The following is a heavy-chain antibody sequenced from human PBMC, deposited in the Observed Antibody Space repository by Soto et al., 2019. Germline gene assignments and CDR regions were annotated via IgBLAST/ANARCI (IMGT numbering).Heavy chain of an antibody. CDR1: GYTFTSYY. V-gene: IGHV1-46*03. CDR3: ARGRGVTAPPY. CDR2: INPSGGST. D-gene: IGHD2-21*02. Sequence: QVQLVQSGAEVKKPGASVKVSCQASGYTFTSYYMHWVRQAPGQGLERMGIINPSGGSTYYVQKFGGRATNTRHTPPTTVTRGLSSLTSEDRAVFFCARGRGVTAPPYGGREPRFTVPS. J-gene: IGHJ4*02.